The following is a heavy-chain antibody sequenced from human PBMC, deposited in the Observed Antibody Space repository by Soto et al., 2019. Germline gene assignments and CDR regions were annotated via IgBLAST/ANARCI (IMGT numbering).Heavy chain of an antibody. CDR1: WFTFSNFS. Sequence: GSPRPSLAAPWFTFSNFSIKLVRPAPGKGLEWVSYISSSSNTKYYADSVKGRFTISRDNAKNSLYLQMNSLRAEDTAVYYCAPYCSGGSCYVYWGQGTLVTVSS. D-gene: IGHD2-15*01. CDR2: ISSSSNTK. J-gene: IGHJ4*02. V-gene: IGHV3-48*01. CDR3: APYCSGGSCYVY.